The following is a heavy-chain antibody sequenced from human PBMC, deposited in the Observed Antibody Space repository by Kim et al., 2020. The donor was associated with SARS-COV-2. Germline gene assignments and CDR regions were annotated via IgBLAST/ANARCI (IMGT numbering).Heavy chain of an antibody. V-gene: IGHV1-46*01. CDR1: GYTFTSSF. CDR3: ARVGWGSDYGDAFDF. CDR2: INPKGGSA. J-gene: IGHJ3*01. D-gene: IGHD3-10*01. Sequence: ASVKVSCKASGYTFTSSFLHWVRQAPGQGLEWMGVINPKGGSASYAQKFQARVTLTRDTFTSTVYMDLRSLRSDDTAVYYCARVGWGSDYGDAFDFWGQG.